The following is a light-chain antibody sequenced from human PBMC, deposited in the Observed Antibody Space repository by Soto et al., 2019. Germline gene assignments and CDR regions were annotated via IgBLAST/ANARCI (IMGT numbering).Light chain of an antibody. Sequence: DIQMTQSPSSLPASVGDRVTITCRASQAINNYLAWYQQKPGQLPRLLIQAASTLQSGGPSRFSGTKSGPEYTLPISRRQTVDVVAYYCHQYNSGPFTFSPRTKVAIK. V-gene: IGKV1-27*01. CDR2: AAS. CDR1: QAINNY. J-gene: IGKJ3*01. CDR3: HQYNSGPFT.